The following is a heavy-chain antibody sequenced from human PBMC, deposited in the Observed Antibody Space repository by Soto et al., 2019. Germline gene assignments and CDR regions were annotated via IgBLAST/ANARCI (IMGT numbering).Heavy chain of an antibody. V-gene: IGHV1-18*01. D-gene: IGHD3-16*01. J-gene: IGHJ3*02. Sequence: ASVKVSCKASGYTFTSYGISWVRQAPGQGLEWMGWISAYNGNTNYAQKLQGRVTMTTDTSTSTAYMELRSLRSDDTAVYYCARGATGDHRGSGLRGGATAFDIWGQGTMVTVSS. CDR3: ARGATGDHRGSGLRGGATAFDI. CDR2: ISAYNGNT. CDR1: GYTFTSYG.